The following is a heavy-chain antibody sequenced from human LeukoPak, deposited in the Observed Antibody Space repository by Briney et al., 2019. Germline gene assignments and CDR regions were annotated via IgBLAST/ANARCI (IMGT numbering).Heavy chain of an antibody. V-gene: IGHV3-21*01. CDR1: GFTFSTYS. J-gene: IGHJ4*02. CDR2: ISSSNSYI. D-gene: IGHD1-7*01. CDR3: ARGGLELDY. Sequence: GGSLRLSCAASGFTFSTYSMNWVRQAPGKGLEWISSISSSNSYIYYADSMKGRLTISRDNAKNALYLQMNSLRAEDTAVYYCARGGLELDYWGQGTLVTVSS.